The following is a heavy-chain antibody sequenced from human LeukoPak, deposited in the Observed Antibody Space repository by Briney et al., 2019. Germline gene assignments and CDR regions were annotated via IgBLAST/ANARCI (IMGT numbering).Heavy chain of an antibody. V-gene: IGHV3-33*01. J-gene: IGHJ4*02. CDR1: GFTFRSYG. D-gene: IGHD1-1*01. Sequence: GGSLRLSCAASGFTFRSYGMHWVRQAPGKGLEWVAFIYYDGSNIYYADYVKGRFTISRDISKNTLYLQMDSLRAEDTAIYYCARDWKTNSFDYWGQGTLVTVSS. CDR3: ARDWKTNSFDY. CDR2: IYYDGSNI.